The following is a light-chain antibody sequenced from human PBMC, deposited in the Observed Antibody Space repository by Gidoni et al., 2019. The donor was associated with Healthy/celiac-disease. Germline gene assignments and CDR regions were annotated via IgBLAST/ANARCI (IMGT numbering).Light chain of an antibody. CDR2: AAS. Sequence: AIRMTQSPSSFSASTGDRVTITCRARQGISSYLDWYQQKPGKAPKLLTYAASTLQSGVPSRFSGSGSGTDFTLTISCLQSEDFATYYCQQYYSYPETFGQGTKVEIK. V-gene: IGKV1-8*01. CDR1: QGISSY. J-gene: IGKJ1*01. CDR3: QQYYSYPET.